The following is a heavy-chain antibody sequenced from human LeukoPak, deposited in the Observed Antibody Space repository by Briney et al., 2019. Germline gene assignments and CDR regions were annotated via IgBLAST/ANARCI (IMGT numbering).Heavy chain of an antibody. CDR1: GGSISSYY. V-gene: IGHV4-59*12. CDR3: AREEPTVTTYDYYYYMDV. J-gene: IGHJ6*03. Sequence: PSETLSLTCTVSGGSISSYYWSWIRQPPGKGLEWIGYIYYSGSTNYNPSLKSRVTISVDTSKNQFSLKLSSVTAADTAVYYCAREEPTVTTYDYYYYMDVWGKGTTVTISS. CDR2: IYYSGST. D-gene: IGHD4-17*01.